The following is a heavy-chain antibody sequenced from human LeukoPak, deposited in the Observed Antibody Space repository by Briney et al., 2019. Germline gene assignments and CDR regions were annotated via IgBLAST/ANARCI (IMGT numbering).Heavy chain of an antibody. D-gene: IGHD3-22*01. Sequence: GSSVKVSCKASGGTFSSYAISWVRQAPGQGLEWMGGIIPILGTANYARKFQGRVTITADESTSTAYMELSSLRSEDTAVYYCARVAYYDSSGYYLYYFDYWGQGTLVTVSS. CDR1: GGTFSSYA. V-gene: IGHV1-69*01. CDR3: ARVAYYDSSGYYLYYFDY. CDR2: IIPILGTA. J-gene: IGHJ4*02.